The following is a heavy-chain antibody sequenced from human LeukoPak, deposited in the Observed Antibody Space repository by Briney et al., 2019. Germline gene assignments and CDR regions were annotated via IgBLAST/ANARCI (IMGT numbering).Heavy chain of an antibody. J-gene: IGHJ4*02. Sequence: KPSETLSLTCAVYGGSFSGYYWSWIRQPPGKGLEWIGEINHSGSTNYNPSRKSRVTISVDTSKNQFSLKLSSVTAADTAVYYCARLPGDYGDYDLDYWGQGTLVTVSS. CDR2: INHSGST. D-gene: IGHD4-17*01. V-gene: IGHV4-34*01. CDR1: GGSFSGYY. CDR3: ARLPGDYGDYDLDY.